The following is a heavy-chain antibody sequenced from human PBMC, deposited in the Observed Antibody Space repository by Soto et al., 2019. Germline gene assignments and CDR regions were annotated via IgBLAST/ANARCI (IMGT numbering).Heavy chain of an antibody. CDR3: ARVRPGIAVVAFDY. V-gene: IGHV4-61*01. CDR2: IYYSGST. Sequence: KTSETLSLTCTVSGGSVSSGSYYWSWIRQPPGKGLEWIGYIYYSGSTNYNPSLKSRVTISVDTSKNQFSLKLSSVTAADTAVYYCARVRPGIAVVAFDYWGQGTLVTVSS. D-gene: IGHD6-19*01. CDR1: GGSVSSGSYY. J-gene: IGHJ4*02.